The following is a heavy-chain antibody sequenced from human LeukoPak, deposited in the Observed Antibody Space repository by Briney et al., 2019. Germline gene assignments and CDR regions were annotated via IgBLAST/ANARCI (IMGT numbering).Heavy chain of an antibody. D-gene: IGHD5-18*01. V-gene: IGHV3-48*03. J-gene: IGHJ4*02. CDR3: AIPYSYGHGGVDY. Sequence: GGSLRLSCAASGFTFSSYEMNWVRQAPGKGLEWVSYISSGGGTIYCADSVKGRFTISRDNAKNSLYLQMNSLRADDTAVYYCAIPYSYGHGGVDYWGQGTLVTVSS. CDR1: GFTFSSYE. CDR2: ISSGGGTI.